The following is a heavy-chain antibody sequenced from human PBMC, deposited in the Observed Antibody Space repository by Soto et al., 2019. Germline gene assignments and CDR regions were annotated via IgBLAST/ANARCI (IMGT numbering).Heavy chain of an antibody. Sequence: QVQLVESGGGVAQPGGSLRLSCATSGFSLSSYAMHWVRQAPGKGLEWVALMSYDETKKYYADSVKGRFTISRDTSKNTLFLQMNNLRVEDTAVYYCAKDRRDGDFMHILVVDFWGQGALVTVSS. V-gene: IGHV3-30*18. CDR3: AKDRRDGDFMHILVVDF. CDR1: GFSLSSYA. J-gene: IGHJ4*02. CDR2: MSYDETKK. D-gene: IGHD2-15*01.